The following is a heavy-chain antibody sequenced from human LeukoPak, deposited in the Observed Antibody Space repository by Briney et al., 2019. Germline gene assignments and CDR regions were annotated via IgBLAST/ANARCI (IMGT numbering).Heavy chain of an antibody. CDR1: GYTFTRCA. J-gene: IGHJ4*02. Sequence: ASVKVSCKTSGYTFTRCAVHWVRQAPGQRLEWMGWIHADSGNTKYSQKLQGRVTMTRDTSTSTVYMELSSLRSEDTAVYYCARAGYYDSSGNFDYWGQGTLVTVSS. CDR3: ARAGYYDSSGNFDY. D-gene: IGHD3-22*01. V-gene: IGHV1-3*01. CDR2: IHADSGNT.